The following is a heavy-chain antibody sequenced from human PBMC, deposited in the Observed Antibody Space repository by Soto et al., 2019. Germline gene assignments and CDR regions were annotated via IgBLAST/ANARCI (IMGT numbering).Heavy chain of an antibody. J-gene: IGHJ4*02. D-gene: IGHD3-9*01. V-gene: IGHV4-34*01. CDR3: ARGRSRLVPHHRFDY. CDR1: GGSFSGYY. CDR2: INHSGST. Sequence: QVQLQQWGAGLLKPSETLSLTCAVYGGSFSGYYWSWIRQPPGKGLEWIGEINHSGSTNYNPSLKSRVTISVDTSKNQFSLELSSVTAADTAVYYCARGRSRLVPHHRFDYWGQGTLVTVSS.